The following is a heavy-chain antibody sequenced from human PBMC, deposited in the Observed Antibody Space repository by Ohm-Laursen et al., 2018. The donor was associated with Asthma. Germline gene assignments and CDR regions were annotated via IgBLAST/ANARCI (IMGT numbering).Heavy chain of an antibody. CDR3: AKDIGAAVAGTAGYFDY. CDR2: ISWNRGSK. D-gene: IGHD6-19*01. J-gene: IGHJ4*02. CDR1: GFTFDDYA. Sequence: RSLRLSCTASGFTFDDYAMHWVRQAPGKGLEWVSGISWNRGSKGYADSVKGRFTISRDNAKNSLYLQMNSLRAEDTALYYCAKDIGAAVAGTAGYFDYWGQGTRVTVSS. V-gene: IGHV3-9*01.